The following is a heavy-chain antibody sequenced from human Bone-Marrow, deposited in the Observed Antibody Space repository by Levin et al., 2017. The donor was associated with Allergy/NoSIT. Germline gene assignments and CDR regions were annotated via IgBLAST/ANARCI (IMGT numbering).Heavy chain of an antibody. V-gene: IGHV4-30-4*01. D-gene: IGHD1-1*01. Sequence: PSETLSLTCTVSGGSISSGDYYWSWIRQPPGKGLEWIGYIYYSGSTYYNPSLKSRVTISVDTSKNQFSLKLSSVTAADTAVYYCARDRSRRGTDYWGQGTLVTVSS. J-gene: IGHJ4*02. CDR1: GGSISSGDYY. CDR2: IYYSGST. CDR3: ARDRSRRGTDY.